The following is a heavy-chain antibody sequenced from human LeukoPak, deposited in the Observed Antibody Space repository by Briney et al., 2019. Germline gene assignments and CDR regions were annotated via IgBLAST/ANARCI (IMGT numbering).Heavy chain of an antibody. CDR3: ARGRTVTTVSLGDY. J-gene: IGHJ4*02. Sequence: PGGSLRLSCAASGFTFSSYGMHWVRQAPGKGLEWVAFIRYDGSNKYYADSVKGRFTISRDNSKNTLYLQMNSLRAEDTAVYYCARGRTVTTVSLGDYWGQGTLVTVSS. V-gene: IGHV3-30*02. CDR2: IRYDGSNK. D-gene: IGHD4-17*01. CDR1: GFTFSSYG.